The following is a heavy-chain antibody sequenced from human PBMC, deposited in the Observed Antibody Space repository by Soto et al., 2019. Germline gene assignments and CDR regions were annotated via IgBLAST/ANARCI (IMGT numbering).Heavy chain of an antibody. D-gene: IGHD3-9*01. J-gene: IGHJ4*02. CDR1: GGSISSYY. CDR3: ARRYYDILTGYSLLDY. CDR2: IYYSGST. Sequence: SETLSLTCTVSGGSISSYYWSWIRQPPGKGLEWIGYIYYSGSTTYNPSLKSRVTISVDTSKNQFSLKLTSVTAADTAVYYCARRYYDILTGYSLLDYWGPGTQVTVSS. V-gene: IGHV4-59*08.